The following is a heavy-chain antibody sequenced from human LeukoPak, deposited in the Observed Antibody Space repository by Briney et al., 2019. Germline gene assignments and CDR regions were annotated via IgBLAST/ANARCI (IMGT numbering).Heavy chain of an antibody. Sequence: SETLSLTCSVSGGSISGYYWSWIRQPPGKGLEWIGYIHYSGSTNYNPSLKSRVTISVDTSKNQFSLKLSSVTAADTAVYYCARGGQPLLGNWFDPWGRGTLVTVSS. V-gene: IGHV4-59*08. CDR3: ARGGQPLLGNWFDP. J-gene: IGHJ5*02. D-gene: IGHD2-21*02. CDR1: GGSISGYY. CDR2: IHYSGST.